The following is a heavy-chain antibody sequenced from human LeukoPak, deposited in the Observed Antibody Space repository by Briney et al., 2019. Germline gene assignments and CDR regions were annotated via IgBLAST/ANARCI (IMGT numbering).Heavy chain of an antibody. J-gene: IGHJ4*02. CDR2: ITGSGGNT. Sequence: GESLRLSCAAFGFTLSNYAMSWVRQAPGRGLEWISGITGSGGNTYYADSVKGRFTISRDNSKNTLYLEMSSLRAEDTAIYYCARVAIDSSGYWGQGTLVTVSS. D-gene: IGHD3-22*01. CDR1: GFTLSNYA. CDR3: ARVAIDSSGY. V-gene: IGHV3-23*01.